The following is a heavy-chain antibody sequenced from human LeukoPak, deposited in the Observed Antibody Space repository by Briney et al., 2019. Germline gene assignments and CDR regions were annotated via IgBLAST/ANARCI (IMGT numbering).Heavy chain of an antibody. CDR3: AKWRRGGWSLDY. V-gene: IGHV3-30*02. J-gene: IGHJ4*02. CDR1: GLTFSSYG. Sequence: GGSLRLSCAASGLTFSSYGMHWVRQAPGKGLEWVAYIRYDGSNKYYADSVKGRFTISRDNFKNTLYLQMNSLRAEDTAVYYCAKWRRGGWSLDYWGQETLVTVSS. D-gene: IGHD6-19*01. CDR2: IRYDGSNK.